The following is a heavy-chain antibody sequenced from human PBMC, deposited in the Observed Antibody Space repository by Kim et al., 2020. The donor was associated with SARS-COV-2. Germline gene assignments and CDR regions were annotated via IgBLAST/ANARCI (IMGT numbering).Heavy chain of an antibody. Sequence: SETLSLTCAVSGGSISSSNWWSWVRQPPGKGLEWIGEIYHSGSTNYNPSLKSRVTISVDKSKNQFSLKLSSVTAADTAVYYCARDGTRAVVVVAATPGYYYYGMDVWGQGTTVTVSS. J-gene: IGHJ6*02. CDR3: ARDGTRAVVVVAATPGYYYYGMDV. V-gene: IGHV4-4*02. CDR1: GGSISSSNW. CDR2: IYHSGST. D-gene: IGHD2-15*01.